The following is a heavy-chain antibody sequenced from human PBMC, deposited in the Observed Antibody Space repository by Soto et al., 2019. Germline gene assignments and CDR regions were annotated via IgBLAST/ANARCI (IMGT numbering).Heavy chain of an antibody. J-gene: IGHJ5*02. CDR2: IIPIFGTA. D-gene: IGHD6-13*01. Sequence: QVQLVQSGAEVKKPGSSVKVSCKASGGTFSSYAISWVRQAPGQGLEWMGGIIPIFGTANYAQKFQGRVTITADESMSTAYMELSSLRSADTAVYYCARLGTPYYSSSWGNWFAPWGQGTLVTVSS. CDR3: ARLGTPYYSSSWGNWFAP. CDR1: GGTFSSYA. V-gene: IGHV1-69*01.